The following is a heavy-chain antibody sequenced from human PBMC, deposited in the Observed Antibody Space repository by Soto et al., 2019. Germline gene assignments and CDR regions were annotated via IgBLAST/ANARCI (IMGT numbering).Heavy chain of an antibody. CDR2: IYYSGST. Sequence: PSETLSLTCTVSGGSISSYYWSWIRQPPGKGLEWIGYIYYSGSTSYNPSLKSRVTISVDTSKNQFSLKLSSVTAADTAVYYCARGMTTDWFDPWGQGTLVTVSS. CDR1: GGSISSYY. V-gene: IGHV4-59*01. J-gene: IGHJ5*02. CDR3: ARGMTTDWFDP. D-gene: IGHD4-17*01.